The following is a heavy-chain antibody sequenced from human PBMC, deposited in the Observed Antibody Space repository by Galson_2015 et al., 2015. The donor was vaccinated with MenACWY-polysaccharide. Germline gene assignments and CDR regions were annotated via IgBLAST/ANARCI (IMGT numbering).Heavy chain of an antibody. CDR3: AKANSGGICTSGWACWFDP. D-gene: IGHD2-15*01. CDR2: IGGSGTT. V-gene: IGHV3-23*01. J-gene: IGHJ5*02. CDR1: GFTFTNYA. Sequence: SLRLSCAASGFTFTNYAMNWVRQAPGKGLEWVSSIGGSGTTYYADSVKSRFTISANNSKNMVHLQMNSLRAEDKAIYYCAKANSGGICTSGWACWFDPWGQGSLVTVSS.